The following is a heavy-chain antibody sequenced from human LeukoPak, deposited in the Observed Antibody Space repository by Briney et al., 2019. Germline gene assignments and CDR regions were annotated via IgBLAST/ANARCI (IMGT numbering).Heavy chain of an antibody. CDR1: GFTFSSYG. Sequence: GGSLRLSCAASGFTFSSYGMSWVRQAPGKGMEWVSAISGSGGSTYYADSVKGRFTISRDNSKNTLYLQMNSLRAEDTAVYYCAKDSSHSSGYYYFDYWGQGTLVTVSS. V-gene: IGHV3-23*01. D-gene: IGHD3-22*01. CDR2: ISGSGGST. CDR3: AKDSSHSSGYYYFDY. J-gene: IGHJ4*02.